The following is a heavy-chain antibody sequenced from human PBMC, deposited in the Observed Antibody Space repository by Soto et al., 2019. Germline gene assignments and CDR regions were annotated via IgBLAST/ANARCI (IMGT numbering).Heavy chain of an antibody. CDR1: GFPFTRCY. V-gene: IGHV1-2*02. J-gene: IGHJ4*01. Sequence: SVKVSCKGSGFPFTRCYIHWVRQAPGQGLGWVGWIKSYGGDPKYARKFQDRVTITRDTSMTTVYMELSSVRSDDTAVYACGRDQRSYGEVPFHCWG. D-gene: IGHD3-16*01. CDR3: GRDQRSYGEVPFHC. CDR2: IKSYGGDP.